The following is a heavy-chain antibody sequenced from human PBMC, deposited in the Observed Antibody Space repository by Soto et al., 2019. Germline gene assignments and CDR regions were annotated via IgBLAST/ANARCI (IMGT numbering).Heavy chain of an antibody. Sequence: PVGSLRLSCAASGFTVSSNYMSWVRQAPGKGLEWVSVIYSGGSTYYADSVKGRFTISRDNSKNTLYLQMNSLRAEDTAVYYCARDLWIRYYYYGMDVWGQGTTVTVSS. V-gene: IGHV3-53*01. CDR1: GFTVSSNY. D-gene: IGHD1-1*01. CDR2: IYSGGST. CDR3: ARDLWIRYYYYGMDV. J-gene: IGHJ6*02.